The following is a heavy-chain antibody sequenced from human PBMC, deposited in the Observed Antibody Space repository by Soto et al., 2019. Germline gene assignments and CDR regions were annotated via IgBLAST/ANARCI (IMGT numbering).Heavy chain of an antibody. D-gene: IGHD3-10*01. CDR2: IWYDGSNK. CDR1: GFTFSSHG. J-gene: IGHJ4*02. CDR3: ARDGGLYGSGSFDY. Sequence: QVQVVESGGGVVQPGRSLRLSCAASGFTFSSHGMHWVRQGPGRGLEWVALIWYDGSNKNYADSVKGRFTISRDNSKSTVYLQMNSLRVEDTAVYYFARDGGLYGSGSFDYWGQGTLVTVSS. V-gene: IGHV3-33*01.